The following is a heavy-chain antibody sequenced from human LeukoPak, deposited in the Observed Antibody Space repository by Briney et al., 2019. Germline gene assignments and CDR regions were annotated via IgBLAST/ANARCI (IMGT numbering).Heavy chain of an antibody. CDR3: ARDSTQRAFDI. J-gene: IGHJ3*02. D-gene: IGHD6-25*01. CDR1: GGSISSYY. V-gene: IGHV4-4*07. CDR2: IYSSGST. Sequence: SETLSLTCTVSGGSISSYYWGWIRQPAGKGLEWIGRIYSSGSTNYNPSLKSRVTMSVDTSKNQFSLRLSSVTAADTAMYYCARDSTQRAFDIWGQGTMVTVSS.